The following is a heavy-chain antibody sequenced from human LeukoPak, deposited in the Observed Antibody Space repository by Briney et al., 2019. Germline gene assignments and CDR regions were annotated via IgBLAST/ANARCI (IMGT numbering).Heavy chain of an antibody. Sequence: PGGSLRLSCAASGFTFSSYGMSWVRQAPGKGLEWVSAISGSGGSTYYADSVKGRFTISRDNSKNTLYLQMNSLRAEDTAVYYCAKDLTYGEYAGGDAFDIWGQGTMVTVSS. CDR1: GFTFSSYG. CDR3: AKDLTYGEYAGGDAFDI. CDR2: ISGSGGST. D-gene: IGHD4-17*01. V-gene: IGHV3-23*01. J-gene: IGHJ3*02.